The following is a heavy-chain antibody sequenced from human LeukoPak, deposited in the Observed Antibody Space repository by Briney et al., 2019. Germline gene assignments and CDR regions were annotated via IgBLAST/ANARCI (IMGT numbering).Heavy chain of an antibody. V-gene: IGHV1-69*13. J-gene: IGHJ4*02. D-gene: IGHD2-8*01. CDR3: ASGQSGGYCTNGVCYKLDY. CDR1: GGTFSSYA. CDR2: IIPIFGTA. Sequence: SVKVSCKALGGTFSSYAISWVRQAPGQGLEWMVWIIPIFGTANYAQRFQGRVTITADESTSTAYMELSSLRSEDTAVYYCASGQSGGYCTNGVCYKLDYWGQGTLVTVSS.